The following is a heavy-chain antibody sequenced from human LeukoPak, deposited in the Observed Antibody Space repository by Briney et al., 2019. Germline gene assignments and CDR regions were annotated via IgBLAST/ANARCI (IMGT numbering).Heavy chain of an antibody. CDR3: AKAKTQAMVLPGNY. CDR2: ISGSGDTT. CDR1: GFTLSPYH. Sequence: GGSLRLSCAASGFTLSPYHMNWVRQAPGKGLEWVSTISGSGDTTYYADSVKGRFTISRDNSKNTLYLQMNSLRAEDTAVYYCAKAKTQAMVLPGNYWGQGTLVTVSS. V-gene: IGHV3-23*01. J-gene: IGHJ4*02. D-gene: IGHD5-18*01.